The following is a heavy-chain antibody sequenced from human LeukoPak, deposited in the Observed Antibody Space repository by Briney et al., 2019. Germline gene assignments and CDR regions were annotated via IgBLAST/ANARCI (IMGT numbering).Heavy chain of an antibody. V-gene: IGHV4-30-4*08. CDR3: ARARPPITMLVVVRDSFDI. D-gene: IGHD3-22*01. CDR1: GGSISSGDYY. CDR2: IYYSGST. J-gene: IGHJ3*02. Sequence: NPSQTLSLTCTVSGGSISSGDYYWSWIRQPPGKGLEWIGYIYYSGSTYYNPSLKSRVTISVDTSKNQFSLKLSSVTAADTAVYYCARARPPITMLVVVRDSFDIWGQGTMVTVSS.